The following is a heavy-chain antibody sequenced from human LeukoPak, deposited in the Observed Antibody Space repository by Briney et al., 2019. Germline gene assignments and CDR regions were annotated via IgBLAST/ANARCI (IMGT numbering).Heavy chain of an antibody. CDR3: TRLSNIHCSGGSCYFDY. Sequence: GGSLKLSCAASGFTFSGSPIHWVRQASGKGLEWVGRIKTKANSYATAYAASVKGRFTISRDDSKNTAYLQMNSLKTEDTAVYYCTRLSNIHCSGGSCYFDYWGQGTLVTVSS. J-gene: IGHJ4*02. D-gene: IGHD2-15*01. CDR2: IKTKANSYAT. V-gene: IGHV3-73*01. CDR1: GFTFSGSP.